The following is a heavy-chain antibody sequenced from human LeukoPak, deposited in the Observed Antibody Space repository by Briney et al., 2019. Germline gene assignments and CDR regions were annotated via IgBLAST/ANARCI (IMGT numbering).Heavy chain of an antibody. V-gene: IGHV3-23*01. D-gene: IGHD3-16*02. J-gene: IGHJ4*02. CDR1: GFTFSSYA. CDR2: SSGSGGST. Sequence: AGSLRLSCAASGFTFSSYAITWIRKAPGQGLELVSVSSGSGGSTSYADSVKGRFTISRDNSKNTLYLQMNSLSAEDTAVYYCAKVLRSAYVWGSYRYPDYWGQGTLVTVSS. CDR3: AKVLRSAYVWGSYRYPDY.